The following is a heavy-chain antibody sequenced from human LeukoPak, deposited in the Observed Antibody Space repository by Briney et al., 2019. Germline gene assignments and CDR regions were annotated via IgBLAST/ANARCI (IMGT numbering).Heavy chain of an antibody. CDR3: ARGFGRTIYGEFDY. Sequence: ASVKVSCKASGYTFTSHGISWVRQAPGQGLEWMGWISAYNGNTNYAQKLQGRVTMTTDTSTSTAYMELRSLRSDDTAVYYCARGFGRTIYGEFDYWGQGTLVTVSS. D-gene: IGHD3-10*01. J-gene: IGHJ4*02. CDR2: ISAYNGNT. CDR1: GYTFTSHG. V-gene: IGHV1-18*01.